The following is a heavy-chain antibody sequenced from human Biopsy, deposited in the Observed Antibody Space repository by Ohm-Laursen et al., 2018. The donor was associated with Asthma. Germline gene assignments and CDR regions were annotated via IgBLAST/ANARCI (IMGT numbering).Heavy chain of an antibody. D-gene: IGHD1-1*01. V-gene: IGHV3-30*01. CDR3: VRDGTDDAFDI. Sequence: SLRLSCTAPGFSFSNFAIHWVRQAPGKGLEWVGVISKDASTQDYADSVKGRFTMARDNSKNTLDLQMNSLREEDTAVYYCVRDGTDDAFDIWGQGTVASVSS. CDR1: GFSFSNFA. J-gene: IGHJ3*02. CDR2: ISKDASTQ.